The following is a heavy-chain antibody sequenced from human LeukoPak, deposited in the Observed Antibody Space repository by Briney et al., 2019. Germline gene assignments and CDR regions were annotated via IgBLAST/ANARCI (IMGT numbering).Heavy chain of an antibody. J-gene: IGHJ4*02. D-gene: IGHD1-7*01. V-gene: IGHV1-18*01. CDR1: GGNFSSYA. Sequence: GASVKVSCKASGGNFSSYAISWVRQAPGQGLEWMGWISAYNGNTNYAQKFQGRVTMTTDTSTSTAYMELRSLRSDDTAVYYCARAGWNYVAYFDYWGQGTLVTVSS. CDR3: ARAGWNYVAYFDY. CDR2: ISAYNGNT.